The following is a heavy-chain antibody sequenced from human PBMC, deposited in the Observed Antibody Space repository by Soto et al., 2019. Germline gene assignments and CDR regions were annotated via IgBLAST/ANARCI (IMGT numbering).Heavy chain of an antibody. V-gene: IGHV4-4*02. J-gene: IGHJ4*02. CDR2: SHQSEYT. Sequence: QVQLQESGPGLVKPSGTLSLTCAVSGVSISSHDWWTWVRQPPGKGLEWIGESHQSEYTHDNSSLASRLTISVDKSKNQFSLKLTSVTVADTAVYYCGTRDSSRFYWGQGTLVTVSS. D-gene: IGHD6-13*01. CDR3: GTRDSSRFY. CDR1: GVSISSHDW.